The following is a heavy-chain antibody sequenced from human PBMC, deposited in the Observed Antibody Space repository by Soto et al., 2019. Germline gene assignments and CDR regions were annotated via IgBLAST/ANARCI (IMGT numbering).Heavy chain of an antibody. CDR3: ASGSVTPFYYYYGMDV. CDR1: GGSISSYY. J-gene: IGHJ6*02. Sequence: SETLSLTCTVSGGSISSYYWSWIRQPPGKGLEWIGYIYYSGSTNYNPSLKSRVTISVDTSKNQFSLKLSSVTAADTAVYYCASGSVTPFYYYYGMDVWGQGTTVTVS. CDR2: IYYSGST. V-gene: IGHV4-59*08. D-gene: IGHD4-17*01.